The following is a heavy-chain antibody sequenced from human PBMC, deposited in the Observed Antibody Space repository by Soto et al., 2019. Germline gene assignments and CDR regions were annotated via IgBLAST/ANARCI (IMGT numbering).Heavy chain of an antibody. Sequence: PGGSLRLSCAASGFTFSTDEFNWVRQAPGRGLEWISYISVSGNIIKYAESVKGRFTISRDNADNSLHLHMSNLRVDDTALYFCVRDTMRASAAASLDYWGQGTQVTVSS. J-gene: IGHJ4*02. CDR3: VRDTMRASAAASLDY. CDR1: GFTFSTDE. D-gene: IGHD2-2*01. CDR2: ISVSGNII. V-gene: IGHV3-48*03.